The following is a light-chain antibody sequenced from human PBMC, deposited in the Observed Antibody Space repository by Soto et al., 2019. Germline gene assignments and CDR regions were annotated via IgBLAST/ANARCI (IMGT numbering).Light chain of an antibody. V-gene: IGKV1-8*01. CDR2: AAS. CDR1: QGISSY. J-gene: IGKJ1*01. CDR3: QQYYSYPQA. Sequence: AIRMTQSPSSFSASTGDRVTITCRASQGISSYLAWYQQKPEKAPKLLIYAASTLQSGVPSRVSGSGSGTDFTLTISCLQSEDFATYYCQQYYSYPQAFGQGTKVEIK.